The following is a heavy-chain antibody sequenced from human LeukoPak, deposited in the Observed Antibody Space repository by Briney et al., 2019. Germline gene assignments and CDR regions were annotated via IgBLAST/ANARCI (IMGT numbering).Heavy chain of an antibody. D-gene: IGHD2-15*01. J-gene: IGHJ6*04. Sequence: SETLSLTCTVSGGSISSSSYYWGWIRQPPEKGLEWIGSIYYSGSTYYNPSLKSRVTISVDTSKNQFSLKLSSVTAADTAVYYCARGDSYYESVWGKGTTVTVSS. CDR3: ARGDSYYESV. V-gene: IGHV4-39*01. CDR1: GGSISSSSYY. CDR2: IYYSGST.